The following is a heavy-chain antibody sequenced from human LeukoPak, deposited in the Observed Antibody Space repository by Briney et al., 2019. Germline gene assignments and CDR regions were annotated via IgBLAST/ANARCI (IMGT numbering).Heavy chain of an antibody. V-gene: IGHV3-23*01. CDR2: ISGSGGST. CDR1: GFTFSSYA. CDR3: ANALRYYYYGMDV. D-gene: IGHD5-12*01. J-gene: IGHJ6*02. Sequence: GGSLRLSCAASGFTFSSYAMSWVRQAPGKGLEWVSAISGSGGSTYYADSVKGWFTISRDNSKNTLYLQMNSLRAEDTAVYYCANALRYYYYGMDVWGQGTTVTVSS.